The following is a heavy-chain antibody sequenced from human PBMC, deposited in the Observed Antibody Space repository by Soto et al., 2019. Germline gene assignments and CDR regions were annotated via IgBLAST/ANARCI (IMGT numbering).Heavy chain of an antibody. J-gene: IGHJ6*02. CDR3: ARGLRGVIITSYYFVMDV. CDR1: GGSISSYY. Sequence: SETLSLTCTVSGGSISSYYWSWIRQPPGKGLEWIGYIYYSGSTNYNPSLKSRVTISTDMSRNQFSLRLTSVTAADTALYYCARGLRGVIITSYYFVMDVWGQGTTVTVSS. V-gene: IGHV4-59*12. CDR2: IYYSGST. D-gene: IGHD3-10*01.